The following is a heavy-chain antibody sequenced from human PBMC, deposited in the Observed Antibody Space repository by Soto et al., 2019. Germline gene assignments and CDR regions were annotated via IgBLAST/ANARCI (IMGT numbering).Heavy chain of an antibody. CDR2: INAGNGNT. V-gene: IGHV1-3*01. CDR1: GYTFTSYA. Sequence: ASVKVSCKASGYTFTSYAMHWVRQAPGQRLEWMGWINAGNGNTKYSQKFQGRVTITRDTSASTAYMGLSSLRSEDTAVYYCARDRRGAIAAAGIVDYWGQGTLVTVSS. CDR3: ARDRRGAIAAAGIVDY. D-gene: IGHD6-13*01. J-gene: IGHJ4*02.